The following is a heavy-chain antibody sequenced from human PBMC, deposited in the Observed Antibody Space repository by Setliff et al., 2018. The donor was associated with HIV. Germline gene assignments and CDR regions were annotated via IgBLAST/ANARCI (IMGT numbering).Heavy chain of an antibody. Sequence: GASVKVSCKASGGDFRKYAISWVRQAPGQGLEWDGGILALLNSPNFAQRFEGRFNRTADETTRTVYMDFTSLRPDDTAVYYCAILWRRYCNHYTASCYETAGGDSGLKTSDYWGPGTLVTVSS. CDR2: ILALLNSP. CDR3: AILWRRYCNHYTASCYETAGGDSGLKTSDY. D-gene: IGHD2-21*02. CDR1: GGDFRKYA. J-gene: IGHJ4*02. V-gene: IGHV1-69*13.